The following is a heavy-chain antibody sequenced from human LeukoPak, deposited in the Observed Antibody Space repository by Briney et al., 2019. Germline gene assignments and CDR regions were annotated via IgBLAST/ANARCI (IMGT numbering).Heavy chain of an antibody. CDR3: AVSNGVDP. V-gene: IGHV3-74*01. D-gene: IGHD1-1*01. J-gene: IGHJ5*02. Sequence: GGSLRLSCAASGFTFSGFWMHWVRQAPGKGLVWVSCIRFDGSDATYADSVKGRFTISRDNAKNTLHLQMDSLKVEDTAVYYCAVSNGVDPWGQGTLVTVSA. CDR2: IRFDGSDA. CDR1: GFTFSGFW.